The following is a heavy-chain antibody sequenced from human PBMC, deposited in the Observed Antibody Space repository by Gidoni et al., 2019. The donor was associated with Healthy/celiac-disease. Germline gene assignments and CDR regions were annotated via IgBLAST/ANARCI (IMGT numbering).Heavy chain of an antibody. CDR1: GFTFSSYS. J-gene: IGHJ6*03. Sequence: EVQLVESGGGLVKPGGSLRLSCAASGFTFSSYSMTWVRQAPGKGLEWVSSISSSSSYIYYADSVKGRFTISRDNAKNSLYLQMNSLRAEDTAVYYCARDHLAYCGGDCYYYYYMDVWGKGTTVTVSS. CDR2: ISSSSSYI. D-gene: IGHD2-21*02. V-gene: IGHV3-21*01. CDR3: ARDHLAYCGGDCYYYYYMDV.